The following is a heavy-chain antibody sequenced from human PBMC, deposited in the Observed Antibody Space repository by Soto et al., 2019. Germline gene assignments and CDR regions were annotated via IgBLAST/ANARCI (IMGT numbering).Heavy chain of an antibody. Sequence: ASVKVSCKASGYTFTSYGISWVRQAPGQGLEWMGWISAYNGNTNYAQKLQGRVTMTTDTSTSTAYMELRSLRSDDTAVYYCARADAAIGYCSGGSCTSLGLDPWGQGTLVTVSS. CDR3: ARADAAIGYCSGGSCTSLGLDP. D-gene: IGHD2-15*01. CDR1: GYTFTSYG. J-gene: IGHJ5*02. CDR2: ISAYNGNT. V-gene: IGHV1-18*01.